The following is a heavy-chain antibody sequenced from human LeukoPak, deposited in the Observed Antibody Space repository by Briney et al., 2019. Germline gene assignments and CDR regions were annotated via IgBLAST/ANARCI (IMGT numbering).Heavy chain of an antibody. CDR2: IYAGDSDV. CDR1: GYTFGKYW. CDR3: ARQGYNSTWDRYLAY. D-gene: IGHD6-13*01. V-gene: IGHV5-51*01. J-gene: IGHJ4*02. Sequence: GGSLQISCEGSGYTFGKYWIGWVRQMPGKGLEWMGIIYAGDSDVRYSPSFQGQVTISADESISTAYLQWSSLQASDTAMYYCARQGYNSTWDRYLAYWGQGTQVTVSS.